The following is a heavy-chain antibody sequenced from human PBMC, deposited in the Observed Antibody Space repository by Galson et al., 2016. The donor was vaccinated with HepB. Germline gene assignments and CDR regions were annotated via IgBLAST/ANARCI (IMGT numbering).Heavy chain of an antibody. CDR3: ARVEEECSGWYPFYYYFNGLDL. CDR2: INGDGSSI. V-gene: IGHV3-74*01. J-gene: IGHJ6*02. D-gene: IGHD6-19*01. Sequence: SLRLSCAASGFTLGAYWMHWVRQVPGKGLVWVSRINGDGSSITYADSVKGRFTISRDNAKNTVYLQMNSLRAEDTAVYYCARVEEECSGWYPFYYYFNGLDLWGQGTPVTVS. CDR1: GFTLGAYW.